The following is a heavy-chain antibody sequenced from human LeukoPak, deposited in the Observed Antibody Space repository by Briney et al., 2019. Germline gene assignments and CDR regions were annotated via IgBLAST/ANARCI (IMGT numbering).Heavy chain of an antibody. CDR2: IRYDGSNK. CDR1: GFTFSSYG. Sequence: GGSLRLSCAASGFTFSSYGMHWVRQAPGKGLEWVAFIRYDGSNKYYADSVKGRFTISRDNSKNTLYLQMNSLRAEDTAVYYCAKDLGCSSTSCYAGSHYYGMDVWGQGTTVTVSS. CDR3: AKDLGCSSTSCYAGSHYYGMDV. V-gene: IGHV3-30*02. J-gene: IGHJ6*02. D-gene: IGHD2-2*01.